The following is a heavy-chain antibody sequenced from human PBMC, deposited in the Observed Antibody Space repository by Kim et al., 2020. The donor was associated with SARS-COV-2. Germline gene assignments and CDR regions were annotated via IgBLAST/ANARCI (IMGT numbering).Heavy chain of an antibody. CDR3: ARHWRYCSGGSCYNWFDP. J-gene: IGHJ5*02. CDR1: GYRFTSYW. D-gene: IGHD2-15*01. Sequence: GESLKISCKGSGYRFTSYWISWVRQMPGKGLEWMGRIDPSDSYTNYSPSFQGHVTISADKSISTAYLQWSSLKASDTAMYYCARHWRYCSGGSCYNWFDPWGQGTLVTVSS. V-gene: IGHV5-10-1*01. CDR2: IDPSDSYT.